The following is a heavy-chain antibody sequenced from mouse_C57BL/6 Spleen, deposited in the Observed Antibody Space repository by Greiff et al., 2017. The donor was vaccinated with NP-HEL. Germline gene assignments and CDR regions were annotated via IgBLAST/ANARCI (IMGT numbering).Heavy chain of an antibody. CDR2: INYDGSST. CDR3: ARDNGSSFYAMDY. CDR1: GFTFSDYY. Sequence: EVQRVESEGGLVQPGSSMKLSCTASGFTFSDYYMAWVRQVPEKGLEWVANINYDGSSTYYLDSLKSRFIISRDNAKNILYLQMSSLKSEDTATYYCARDNGSSFYAMDYWGQGTSVTVSS. V-gene: IGHV5-16*01. J-gene: IGHJ4*01. D-gene: IGHD1-1*01.